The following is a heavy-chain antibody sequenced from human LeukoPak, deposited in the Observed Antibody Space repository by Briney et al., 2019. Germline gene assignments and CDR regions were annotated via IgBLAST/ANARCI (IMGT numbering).Heavy chain of an antibody. D-gene: IGHD2-15*01. Sequence: ASVKFSCKASGGTFSSYAISWVRQAPGQGLEWMGRIIPILGIANYAQKFQGRVTITADKSTSTAYMELSSLRSEDTAVYYCAGTHCSGGSYYSFGYYYYGMDVWGQGTTVTVSS. CDR3: AGTHCSGGSYYSFGYYYYGMDV. V-gene: IGHV1-69*04. CDR1: GGTFSSYA. J-gene: IGHJ6*02. CDR2: IIPILGIA.